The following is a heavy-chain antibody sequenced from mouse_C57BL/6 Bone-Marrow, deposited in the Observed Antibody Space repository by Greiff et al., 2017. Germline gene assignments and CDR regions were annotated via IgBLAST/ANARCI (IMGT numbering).Heavy chain of an antibody. CDR3: ARGARGSSPRYWYFDV. CDR2: IYPRSGNT. J-gene: IGHJ1*03. CDR1: GYTFTSYG. V-gene: IGHV1-81*01. D-gene: IGHD1-1*01. Sequence: VQLQQSGAELARPGASVKLSCKASGYTFTSYGISWVKQRTGQGLEWIGEIYPRSGNTYYNEKFKGKATLTADKSSSTAYMELRSLTSEDSAVYFCARGARGSSPRYWYFDVWGTGTTVTVSS.